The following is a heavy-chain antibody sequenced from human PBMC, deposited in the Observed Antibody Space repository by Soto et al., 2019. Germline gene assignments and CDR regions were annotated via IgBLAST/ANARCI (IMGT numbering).Heavy chain of an antibody. J-gene: IGHJ4*02. V-gene: IGHV3-30*03. CDR1: GFVFGGFG. CDR2: ASYDGTYK. Sequence: QVELVESGGGEVRPGKSLTASCTGSGFVFGGFGMHWVRQTPGKGLEWLGMASYDGTYKYFADSVKGRFTISEDNGLNPVYLQMDNLRIEDTALFYCARGGDVLDYWGRGTLVTVSS. D-gene: IGHD3-16*01. CDR3: ARGGDVLDY.